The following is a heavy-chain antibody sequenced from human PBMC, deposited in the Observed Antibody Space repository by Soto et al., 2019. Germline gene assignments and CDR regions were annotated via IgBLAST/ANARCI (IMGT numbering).Heavy chain of an antibody. CDR3: ARDMFGGPM. V-gene: IGHV3-21*01. D-gene: IGHD2-15*01. J-gene: IGHJ4*02. CDR1: GFTFNSYI. Sequence: EVQLVESGGGLVNPGGSLRLSCATSGFTFNSYIMNWVRQAPGKGLEWVSSISTSSTYIYYADSVKGRFTISRDNAKNSLYLQMNSLRVEDTAVYYCARDMFGGPMWGQGTLVTVSS. CDR2: ISTSSTYI.